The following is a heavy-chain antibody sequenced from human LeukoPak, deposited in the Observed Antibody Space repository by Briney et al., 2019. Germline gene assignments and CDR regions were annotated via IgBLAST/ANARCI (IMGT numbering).Heavy chain of an antibody. CDR2: ISAYNGNT. J-gene: IGHJ4*02. CDR3: ASGARGGWYPPFDY. CDR1: GYTFTSYG. D-gene: IGHD6-19*01. V-gene: IGHV1-18*01. Sequence: ASVKVSCKASGYTFTSYGISWVRQAPGQGLEWMGWISAYNGNTNYAQKLQGRVTMTTDTSTNTAYMELRSLRSDDTAVYYCASGARGGWYPPFDYWGQGTLVTVSS.